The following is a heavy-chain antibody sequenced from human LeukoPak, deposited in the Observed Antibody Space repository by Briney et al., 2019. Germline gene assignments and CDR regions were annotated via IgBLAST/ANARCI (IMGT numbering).Heavy chain of an antibody. CDR2: ISGYNGNT. V-gene: IGHV1-18*01. D-gene: IGHD3-22*01. Sequence: ASVKVSCKASGYTFTSYGISWVRQAHGQGLEWMGWISGYNGNTKNAQKLQGRVTMTTDTSTSTAYMELRSLRSDDTAVYYCARDGRHRYYYDSSGFYGSWFDPWGQGTLVTVSS. CDR3: ARDGRHRYYYDSSGFYGSWFDP. CDR1: GYTFTSYG. J-gene: IGHJ5*02.